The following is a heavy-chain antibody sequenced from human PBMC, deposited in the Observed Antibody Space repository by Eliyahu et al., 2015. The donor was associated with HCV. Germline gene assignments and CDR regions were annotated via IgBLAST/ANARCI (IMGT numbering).Heavy chain of an antibody. CDR3: ARDILSHMDV. CDR1: GFTFTIYS. CDR2: ISSSSSTI. J-gene: IGHJ6*03. D-gene: IGHD5/OR15-5a*01. V-gene: IGHV3-48*01. Sequence: EVQLVESGGGLVQPGESLRLSCAASGFTFTIYSMNWVRQAPGKGLEWVSYISSSSSTIYYADSVRGRFTISRDNAKNSLYVQMNSLRAEDTAVYYCARDILSHMDVWGKGTTVTVSS.